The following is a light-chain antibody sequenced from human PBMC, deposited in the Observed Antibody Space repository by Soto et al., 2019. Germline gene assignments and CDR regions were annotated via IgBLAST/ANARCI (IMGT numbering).Light chain of an antibody. V-gene: IGKV3-15*01. J-gene: IGKJ4*01. CDR1: QSVSSN. CDR3: QHYNNWPALT. Sequence: IVLAQSAATLSVSPGERATLSCRASQSVSSNLAWYQQKPGQAPRLLIYGASTRATGVPARFSGSGSGTEFTLTISSLQSEDFAVYYCQHYNNWPALTFGGGTKV. CDR2: GAS.